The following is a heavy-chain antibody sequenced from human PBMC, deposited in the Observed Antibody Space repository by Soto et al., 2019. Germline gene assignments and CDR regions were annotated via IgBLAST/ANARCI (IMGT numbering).Heavy chain of an antibody. CDR3: ARHAYDFWSGYDTPYYFDY. V-gene: IGHV4-59*01. J-gene: IGHJ4*02. CDR1: GGSISSYY. CDR2: IYYSGST. Sequence: SETLSLTCTVSGGSISSYYWSWIRQPPGKGLEWIGYIYYSGSTNYNPSLKSRVTISVDTSKNQFPLKLSSVTAADTAVYYCARHAYDFWSGYDTPYYFDYWGRGTLVTVSS. D-gene: IGHD3-3*01.